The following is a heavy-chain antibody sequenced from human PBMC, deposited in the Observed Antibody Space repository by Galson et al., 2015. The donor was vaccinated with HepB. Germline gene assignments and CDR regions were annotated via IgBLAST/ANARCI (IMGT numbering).Heavy chain of an antibody. D-gene: IGHD3-22*01. CDR3: ARDWETSGYVMGAFDT. CDR1: EFTFSSYE. J-gene: IGHJ3*02. V-gene: IGHV3-30-3*01. CDR2: ISYDGNIQ. Sequence: SLRLSCAASEFTFSSYEMHWVRQAPGKGLEWVAVISYDGNIQYYADSVKGRFTISRDNSKNILNLQMSSLRADDTAVYYCARDWETSGYVMGAFDTLGQGTMVTVSS.